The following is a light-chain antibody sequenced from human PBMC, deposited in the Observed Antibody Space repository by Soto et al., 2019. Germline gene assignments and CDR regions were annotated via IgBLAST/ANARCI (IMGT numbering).Light chain of an antibody. CDR1: SSNIGAGYN. CDR2: GNN. V-gene: IGLV1-40*01. CDR3: QSFDNSLSASV. Sequence: QSVLTQPPSVSGAPGQRVTISCTGSSSNIGAGYNVHWYQQLPGTAPKLLIYGNNNRPSGVPDRFSGSKSGTSASLVITGLQAEDEADYYCQSFDNSLSASVFGGGTKLTVL. J-gene: IGLJ2*01.